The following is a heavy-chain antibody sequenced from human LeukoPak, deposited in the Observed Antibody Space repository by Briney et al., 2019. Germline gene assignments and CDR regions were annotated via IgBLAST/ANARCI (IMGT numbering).Heavy chain of an antibody. CDR1: GFTFSSYA. J-gene: IGHJ4*02. Sequence: GGSLRLSCAASGFTFSSYAMHWVRQAPGKGLEWVAVISYDGSNKYYADSVKGRFTISRDNSKNTLYLQMNSLTAEDTAVYYCAKFREGVIDHWGQGTLVTVSS. CDR3: AKFREGVIDH. CDR2: ISYDGSNK. V-gene: IGHV3-30-3*02. D-gene: IGHD3-10*01.